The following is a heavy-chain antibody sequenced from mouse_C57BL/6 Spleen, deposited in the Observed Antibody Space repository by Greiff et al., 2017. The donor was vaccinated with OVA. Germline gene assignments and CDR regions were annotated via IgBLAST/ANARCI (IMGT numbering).Heavy chain of an antibody. J-gene: IGHJ3*01. CDR1: GYSITSGYY. CDR3: ARNYDYDGTPFAY. V-gene: IGHV3-6*01. CDR2: ISYDGSN. Sequence: VQLQQSGPGLVKPSQSLSLTCSVTGYSITSGYYWNWIRQFPGNKLEWMGYISYDGSNNYNPSLKNRISITRDTSKNQFFLKLNSVTTEDTATYSCARNYDYDGTPFAYWGQGTLVTVSA. D-gene: IGHD2-4*01.